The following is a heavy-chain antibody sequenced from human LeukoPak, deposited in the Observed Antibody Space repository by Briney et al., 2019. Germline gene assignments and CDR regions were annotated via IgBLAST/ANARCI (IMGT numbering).Heavy chain of an antibody. J-gene: IGHJ4*02. CDR1: GGSISSSSYY. CDR3: ARAPPRHHYGGNSRVGPFDY. V-gene: IGHV4-39*07. Sequence: SETLSLTCTVSGGSISSSSYYWGWIRQPPGKGLEWIGSIYYSGSTYYNPSLKSRVTISVDTSKNQFSLKLSSVTAADTAVYYCARAPPRHHYGGNSRVGPFDYWGQGTLVTVSS. CDR2: IYYSGST. D-gene: IGHD4-23*01.